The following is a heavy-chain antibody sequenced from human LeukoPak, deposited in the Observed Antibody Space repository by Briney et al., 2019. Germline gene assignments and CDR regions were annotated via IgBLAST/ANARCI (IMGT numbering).Heavy chain of an antibody. Sequence: SETLSLTCTVSGGSISSGSCYWSWNRQPAGKGLEWIGRIYTSGSTNYNPSLKSRVTISVDTSKNQFSLKLSSVTAADTAVYYCARDLSGSYPDYWGQGTLVTVSS. J-gene: IGHJ4*02. CDR1: GGSISSGSCY. CDR2: IYTSGST. CDR3: ARDLSGSYPDY. D-gene: IGHD1-26*01. V-gene: IGHV4-61*02.